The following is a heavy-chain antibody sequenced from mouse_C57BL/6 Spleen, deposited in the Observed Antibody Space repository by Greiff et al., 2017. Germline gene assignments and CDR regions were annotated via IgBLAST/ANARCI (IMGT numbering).Heavy chain of an antibody. V-gene: IGHV5-17*01. J-gene: IGHJ1*03. CDR2: ISSGSSTI. CDR1: GFTFSDYG. Sequence: DVKLVESGGGLVKPGGSLKLSCAASGFTFSDYGMHWVRQAPEKGLEWVAYISSGSSTIYYADTVKGRFTISRDNAKNTLFLQMTSLRSEDTAMYYCARPGTGYWYFDVWGTGTTVTVSS. CDR3: ARPGTGYWYFDV. D-gene: IGHD4-1*01.